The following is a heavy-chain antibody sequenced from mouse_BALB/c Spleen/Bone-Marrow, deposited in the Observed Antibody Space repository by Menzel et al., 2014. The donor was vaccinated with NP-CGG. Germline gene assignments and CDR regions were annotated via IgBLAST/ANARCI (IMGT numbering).Heavy chain of an antibody. J-gene: IGHJ3*01. V-gene: IGHV14-3*02. Sequence: DVQLQESGAELVKPGASVKLSCTASGFNIKDTYMHWVKQRPEQGLEWIGRIDPANGNTKYDPKFQGKATITADTSSNTAYLQLSSLTSEDTAVYYCATGFAYWGQGTPVTVSA. CDR2: IDPANGNT. CDR3: ATGFAY. CDR1: GFNIKDTY.